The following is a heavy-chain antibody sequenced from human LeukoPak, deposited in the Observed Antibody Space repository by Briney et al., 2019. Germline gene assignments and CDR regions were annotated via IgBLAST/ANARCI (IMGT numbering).Heavy chain of an antibody. CDR2: SSHSGST. V-gene: IGHV4-34*01. D-gene: IGHD6-13*01. Sequence: SETLSLTCAVYGGSFSDYYWSWIRQPPRKGLEWVGISSHSGSTVYNPSLKSRVIISVDTSKSQFSLRLSSVTAADTAIYYCVAASWYKVDFWGQGALVTVSS. CDR3: VAASWYKVDF. CDR1: GGSFSDYY. J-gene: IGHJ4*02.